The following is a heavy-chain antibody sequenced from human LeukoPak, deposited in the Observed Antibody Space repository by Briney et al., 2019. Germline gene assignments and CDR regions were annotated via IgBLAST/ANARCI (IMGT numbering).Heavy chain of an antibody. V-gene: IGHV1-69*04. J-gene: IGHJ6*02. CDR2: IIPILGIA. Sequence: EASVKVSCKASGGTFSSYAISWVRQAPGQGLEWMGRIIPILGIANYAQKFQGRVTITADKSTSTAYMELSSLRSEDTAVYYRASIVVVAATRVYYYYGMDVWGQGTTVTVSS. CDR3: ASIVVVAATRVYYYYGMDV. CDR1: GGTFSSYA. D-gene: IGHD2-15*01.